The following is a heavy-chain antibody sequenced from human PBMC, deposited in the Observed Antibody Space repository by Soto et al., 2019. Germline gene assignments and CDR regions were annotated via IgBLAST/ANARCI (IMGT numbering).Heavy chain of an antibody. CDR1: GYTFTSYA. V-gene: IGHV1-3*01. D-gene: IGHD6-13*01. CDR3: ASGSWYDAFDI. J-gene: IGHJ3*02. CDR2: INAGNGNT. Sequence: QVQLVQSGAEVKKPGASVKVSCKASGYTFTSYAMHWVRQAPGQRLEWMGWINAGNGNTKYSQKFQGRVTITRDTSASTAYMRLSSLRSEDTAVYYCASGSWYDAFDIWGQGTMVTVSS.